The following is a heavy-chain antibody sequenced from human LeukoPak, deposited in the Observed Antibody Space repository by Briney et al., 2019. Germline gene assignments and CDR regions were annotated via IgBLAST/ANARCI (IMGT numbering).Heavy chain of an antibody. J-gene: IGHJ4*02. D-gene: IGHD6-19*01. Sequence: GGSLRLSCAASGSTFSSYAMSWVRQAPGKGLEWVSAISGSGGSSYYADSVKGRFTISRDNSKNTLYLQMNSLRAEDTAVYYCAKAPYSSGLDYWGQGTLVTVSS. CDR2: ISGSGGSS. CDR3: AKAPYSSGLDY. V-gene: IGHV3-23*01. CDR1: GSTFSSYA.